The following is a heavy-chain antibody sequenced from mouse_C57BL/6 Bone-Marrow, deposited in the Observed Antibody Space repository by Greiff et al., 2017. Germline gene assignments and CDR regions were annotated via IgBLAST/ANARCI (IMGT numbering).Heavy chain of an antibody. V-gene: IGHV1-63*01. CDR3: ERFALGRYAMDY. CDR1: GYTFTNYW. J-gene: IGHJ4*01. CDR2: IYPGGGYT. D-gene: IGHD4-1*01. Sequence: VQLQQPGAELVRPGTSVKLSCKASGYTFTNYWIGWAKQRPGHGLEWIGDIYPGGGYTNYNEKFKGKATLTADKSSSTAYMQFSSLTSEDSAIYYGERFALGRYAMDYWGQGTSVTVSS.